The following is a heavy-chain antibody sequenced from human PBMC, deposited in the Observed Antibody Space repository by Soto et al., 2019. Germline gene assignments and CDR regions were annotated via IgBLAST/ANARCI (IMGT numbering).Heavy chain of an antibody. J-gene: IGHJ4*02. D-gene: IGHD3-10*01. CDR1: GFIFSSYW. CDR2: IRPDGSAS. Sequence: GGSLRLSCAASGFIFSSYWMTWLRQAPGKGLEWVANIRPDGSASNYVDSVRGRFTISRDNAKNSLYLQMNSLRAEDTAVYYCARDQVRGDDYNFDYWGQGTLVTVSS. V-gene: IGHV3-7*01. CDR3: ARDQVRGDDYNFDY.